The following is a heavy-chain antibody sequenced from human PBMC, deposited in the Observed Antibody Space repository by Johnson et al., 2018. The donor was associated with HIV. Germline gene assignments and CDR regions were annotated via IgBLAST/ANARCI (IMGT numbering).Heavy chain of an antibody. CDR2: ITSSGSSV. V-gene: IGHV3-11*04. D-gene: IGHD4-17*01. J-gene: IGHJ3*01. Sequence: QVQLVESGGDLVKPGGSLRLSCKVSGFIFSNYNMAWIRQSPGKGLECLSYITSSGSSVYYTDFVKGRFTISRDNAKASVSLRMNSLGAEGSGIYYCARDATPWGGDYVGYAFDLWGQGTVVTVSS. CDR3: ARDATPWGGDYVGYAFDL. CDR1: GFIFSNYN.